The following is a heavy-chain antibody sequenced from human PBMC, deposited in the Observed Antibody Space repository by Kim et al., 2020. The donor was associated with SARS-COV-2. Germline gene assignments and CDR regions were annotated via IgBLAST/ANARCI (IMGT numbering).Heavy chain of an antibody. J-gene: IGHJ4*02. D-gene: IGHD3-9*01. V-gene: IGHV4-59*01. CDR3: ARGMTGYYVNLDY. CDR1: GGSISSYY. Sequence: SETLSLTCTVSGGSISSYYWSWIRQPPGKGLEWIGYIYYSGSTNYNPSLKSRVTISVDTSKNQFSLKLSSVTAADTAVYYCARGMTGYYVNLDYWGQGTLVTVSS. CDR2: IYYSGST.